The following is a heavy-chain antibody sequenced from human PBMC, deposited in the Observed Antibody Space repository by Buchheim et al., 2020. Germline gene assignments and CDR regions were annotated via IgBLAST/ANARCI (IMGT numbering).Heavy chain of an antibody. V-gene: IGHV3-48*03. D-gene: IGHD3-16*01. CDR2: ISSSGATK. J-gene: IGHJ5*02. CDR3: ARDWALDS. CDR1: GFTFSSYD. Sequence: EVQLVESGGDLVQPGGSLRLSCAASGFTFSSYDMNWVRQAPGKGLEWVSFISSSGATKYYADSVRGRFTISRDNAQNSLYLQMNSLRADDTSVYYCARDWALDSWGQGTL.